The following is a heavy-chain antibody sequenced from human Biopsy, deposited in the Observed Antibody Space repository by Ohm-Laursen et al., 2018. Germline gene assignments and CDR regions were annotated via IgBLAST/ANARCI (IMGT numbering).Heavy chain of an antibody. D-gene: IGHD3-22*01. CDR1: GGSISTVGSF. CDR2: AFNSTNT. CDR3: ARGDYFDSNGYFWFDL. Sequence: SLSFTSSVSGGSISTVGSFWKWLRQRPGEGVELIGYAFNSTNTYYTPSLKNLITISGDTSKNQFSLKLNSVTAADTAVYYCARGDYFDSNGYFWFDLWGQGTLVTVSS. J-gene: IGHJ5*02. V-gene: IGHV4-31*01.